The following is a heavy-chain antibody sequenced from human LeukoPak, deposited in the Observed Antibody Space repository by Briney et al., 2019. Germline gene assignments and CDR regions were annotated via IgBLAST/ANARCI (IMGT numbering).Heavy chain of an antibody. CDR2: ISWNSGSI. CDR3: AKGGSPSGGSCVK. V-gene: IGHV3-9*01. Sequence: PGRSLRLSCAASGFTFDDYAMHWVWQAPGKGLEWVSGISWNSGSIGYADSVKGRFTISRDNAKNSLYLQMNSLRAEDTALYYCAKGGSPSGGSCVKWGQGTLVTVPS. CDR1: GFTFDDYA. J-gene: IGHJ4*02. D-gene: IGHD2-15*01.